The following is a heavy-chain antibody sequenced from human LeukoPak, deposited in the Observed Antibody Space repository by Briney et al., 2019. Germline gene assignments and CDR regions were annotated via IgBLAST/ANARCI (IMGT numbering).Heavy chain of an antibody. V-gene: IGHV1-69*13. D-gene: IGHD6-13*01. CDR2: IIPIFGTA. Sequence: SVKVSCKASGGTFSSYAISWVRQAPGQGLERMGGIIPIFGTANYAQKFQGRVTITADESTSTVYMELSSLRSEDTAVYYCARDPQTRIAAAGTGWFDPWGQGTLVTVSS. J-gene: IGHJ5*02. CDR3: ARDPQTRIAAAGTGWFDP. CDR1: GGTFSSYA.